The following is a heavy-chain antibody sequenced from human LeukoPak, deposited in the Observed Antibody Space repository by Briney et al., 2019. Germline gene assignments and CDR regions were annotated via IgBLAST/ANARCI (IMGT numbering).Heavy chain of an antibody. Sequence: SVKVSCKASGGTFSSYAISWVRQAPGQGLEWMGRIIPILGIANYAQKFQGRVTLTADKSTSTAYMELSSLRSEDTAVYYCARGDGGSIVFDYWGQGTLVTVSS. CDR3: ARGDGGSIVFDY. CDR2: IIPILGIA. J-gene: IGHJ4*02. D-gene: IGHD4-23*01. CDR1: GGTFSSYA. V-gene: IGHV1-69*04.